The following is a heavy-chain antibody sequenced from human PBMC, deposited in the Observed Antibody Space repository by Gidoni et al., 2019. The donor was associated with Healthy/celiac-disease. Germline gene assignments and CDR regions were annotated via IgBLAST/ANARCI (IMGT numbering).Heavy chain of an antibody. CDR2: IDPSDSYT. D-gene: IGHD3-10*01. J-gene: IGHJ6*02. V-gene: IGHV5-10-1*01. Sequence: KGLEWMGRIDPSDSYTNYSPSFQGPVTITADKSISTSYLQWSSLKASETAMYSCARHEGVTMVRGGEYYYYYGMDVWGQGTTVTVSS. CDR3: ARHEGVTMVRGGEYYYYYGMDV.